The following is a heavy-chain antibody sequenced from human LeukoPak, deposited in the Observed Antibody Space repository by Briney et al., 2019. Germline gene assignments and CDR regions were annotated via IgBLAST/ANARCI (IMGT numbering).Heavy chain of an antibody. CDR3: ARDRTRKMVVYYGMDV. CDR2: INPSGGST. Sequence: ASVKVSCKASGYTFTSDYMLWVRQAPGQGLEWLGIINPSGGSTSYAQKFQGRVTMTRDTSTSTVYMELSSLRSEDTAVYYCARDRTRKMVVYYGMDVWGQGTTVTVSS. J-gene: IGHJ6*02. CDR1: GYTFTSDY. D-gene: IGHD3-22*01. V-gene: IGHV1-46*01.